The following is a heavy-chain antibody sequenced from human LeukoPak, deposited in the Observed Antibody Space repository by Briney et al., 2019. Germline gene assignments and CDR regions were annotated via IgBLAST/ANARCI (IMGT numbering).Heavy chain of an antibody. V-gene: IGHV1-3*01. Sequence: GASVKVSCKASGYTFTSYAMHWVRQAPGQRLEWMGWINAGNGNTKYSQKFQGRVTITRDTSASTAYMELSSLRSEDTAVYYCAGEGDRFGELLFGGQGTLVTVSS. CDR1: GYTFTSYA. J-gene: IGHJ4*02. CDR3: AGEGDRFGELLF. D-gene: IGHD3-10*01. CDR2: INAGNGNT.